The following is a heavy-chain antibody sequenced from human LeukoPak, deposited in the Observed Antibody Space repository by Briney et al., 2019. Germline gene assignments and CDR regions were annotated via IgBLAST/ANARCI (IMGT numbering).Heavy chain of an antibody. Sequence: GGSLRLSCEVSGFTFSRHWMTWVRQAPGNGLEWVASIKDDGNQKIYVDSVKGRFTISRDNVKNSLSLQMNSLRGEDSAVYYCARDGYLAGLDYWGQGTLVTVSS. CDR2: IKDDGNQK. CDR1: GFTFSRHW. D-gene: IGHD5-18*01. CDR3: ARDGYLAGLDY. J-gene: IGHJ4*02. V-gene: IGHV3-7*01.